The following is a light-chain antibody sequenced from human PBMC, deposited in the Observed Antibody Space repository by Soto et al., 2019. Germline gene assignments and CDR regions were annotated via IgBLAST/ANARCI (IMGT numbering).Light chain of an antibody. CDR1: QSVSSN. Sequence: EIVMTQSPATLSVSPGARATLSCRASQSVSSNLAWYQQKPGQAPRLLIYGASTRATGIPARFSGSGSGTEFTLAISSLQSEDFAVYCCQQYNKWPPSTFGQGTKLAIK. CDR3: QQYNKWPPST. CDR2: GAS. J-gene: IGKJ2*01. V-gene: IGKV3-15*01.